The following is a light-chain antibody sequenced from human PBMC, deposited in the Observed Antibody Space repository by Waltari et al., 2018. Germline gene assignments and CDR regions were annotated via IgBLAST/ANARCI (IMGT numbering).Light chain of an antibody. J-gene: IGLJ3*02. CDR1: SSDGGGHTH. Sequence: QSALTQPASVSGSPGQSITISCTGTSSDGGGHTHVCWYQQHPGKAPKLMIYEVSNRPSGVSNRFSGSKSGNTASLTISGLQAEDEADYYCSSYTTSSTWVFGGGTKLTVL. V-gene: IGLV2-14*01. CDR2: EVS. CDR3: SSYTTSSTWV.